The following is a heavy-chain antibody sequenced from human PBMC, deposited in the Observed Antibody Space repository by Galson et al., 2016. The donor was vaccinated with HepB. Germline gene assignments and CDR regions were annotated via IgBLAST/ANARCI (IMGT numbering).Heavy chain of an antibody. Sequence: SLRLSCAASGFTLDDYAMHWVRQAPGKGLEWVSGITWNRGSIGYADSVKGRFTISRDNAKNSLYLQMNSLRAEDTALYYCARVGDNNNWYLGDAFDVWGQGTVVTVSS. CDR3: ARVGDNNNWYLGDAFDV. CDR2: ITWNRGSI. CDR1: GFTLDDYA. J-gene: IGHJ3*01. D-gene: IGHD6-13*01. V-gene: IGHV3-9*01.